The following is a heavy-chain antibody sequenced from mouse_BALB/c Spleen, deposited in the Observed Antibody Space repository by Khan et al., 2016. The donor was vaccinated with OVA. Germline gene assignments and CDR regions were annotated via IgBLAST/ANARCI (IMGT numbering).Heavy chain of an antibody. Sequence: QVQLKQSGAELARPGASVKMSCKASGYTFTSYTIHWIKLRPGQGLEWIGYINPSNGYTNYNQKFKDKSTLTADKSSTTAYMQLRSLTSDDSAVYKCVRAQSYYRNDGWFAYWGQGTLVTVSA. V-gene: IGHV1-4*01. CDR2: INPSNGYT. CDR3: VRAQSYYRNDGWFAY. J-gene: IGHJ3*01. CDR1: GYTFTSYT. D-gene: IGHD2-14*01.